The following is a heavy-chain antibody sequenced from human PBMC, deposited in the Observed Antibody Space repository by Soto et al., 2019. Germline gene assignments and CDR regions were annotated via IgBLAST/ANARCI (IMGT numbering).Heavy chain of an antibody. CDR1: GGTISSYA. D-gene: IGHD6-6*01. CDR3: EGRYRSSSDY. Sequence: QVRLVQSGAEVKKPGSSVKVSCKASGGTISSYAISWVRQAPGQGLEWMGGIIPMFGTPNYAQKFQGRVTITADESTSTVYMELSSLRSEDTAVYYCEGRYRSSSDYWGQGTLVTVSS. CDR2: IIPMFGTP. J-gene: IGHJ4*02. V-gene: IGHV1-69*12.